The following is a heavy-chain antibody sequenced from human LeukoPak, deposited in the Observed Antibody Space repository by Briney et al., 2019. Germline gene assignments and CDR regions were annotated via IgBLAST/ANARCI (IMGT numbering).Heavy chain of an antibody. CDR2: ISYDGSNK. CDR1: GFTFSSYA. V-gene: IGHV3-30-3*01. J-gene: IGHJ1*01. Sequence: GGSLRLSCAASGFTFSSYAMHWVRQAPGKGLEWVAVISYDGSNKYYADSVKGRFTISRDNSKNTLYLQMNSLRAEDTAVYYCARIYSSSWRAPFQHWGQGTLVTVSS. D-gene: IGHD6-13*01. CDR3: ARIYSSSWRAPFQH.